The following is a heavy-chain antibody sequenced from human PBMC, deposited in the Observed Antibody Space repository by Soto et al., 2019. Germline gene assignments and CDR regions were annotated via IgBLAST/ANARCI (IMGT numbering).Heavy chain of an antibody. Sequence: SVKVSCKASGGTFSSDVISWVRQAPGQGLEWMGGIIPIFPATNYAQNFQGRVTITADVSTSTAYMELSSLRSEDTAVYYCASGRFLEWLGFRLGDLSSQDYYYYYGLDVWGQGTTVTVS. J-gene: IGHJ6*02. V-gene: IGHV1-69*13. CDR3: ASGRFLEWLGFRLGDLSSQDYYYYYGLDV. D-gene: IGHD3-16*02. CDR2: IIPIFPAT. CDR1: GGTFSSDV.